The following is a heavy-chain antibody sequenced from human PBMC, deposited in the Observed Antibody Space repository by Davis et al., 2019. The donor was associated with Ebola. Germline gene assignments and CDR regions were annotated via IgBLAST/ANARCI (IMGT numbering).Heavy chain of an antibody. Sequence: ASVKVSCQASGYIFTNYGVSWVRQAPGQGLEWMGWISVIDGNTYYAQQFQGRVTMTADTSTSTIYMELRSLTSDDTAMYYCARENSSHFVDAFDVWGQGTAVTVSS. CDR3: ARENSSHFVDAFDV. J-gene: IGHJ3*01. CDR1: GYIFTNYG. V-gene: IGHV1-18*01. D-gene: IGHD3-22*01. CDR2: ISVIDGNT.